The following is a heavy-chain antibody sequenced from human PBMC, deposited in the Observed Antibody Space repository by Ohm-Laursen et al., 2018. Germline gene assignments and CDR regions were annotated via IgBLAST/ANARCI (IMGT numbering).Heavy chain of an antibody. J-gene: IGHJ5*02. Sequence: GSLRLSGAASGFTVSSNYMSWVRQAPGKGLEWVSTISVNGGSTYYADSVKGRFTISRDNSKNTLYLQMSSLRAEDTAVYYCAKARGVDVPADSRWFDPWGQGTLVTVSA. D-gene: IGHD2-2*01. CDR3: AKARGVDVPADSRWFDP. CDR1: GFTVSSNY. V-gene: IGHV3-23*01. CDR2: ISVNGGST.